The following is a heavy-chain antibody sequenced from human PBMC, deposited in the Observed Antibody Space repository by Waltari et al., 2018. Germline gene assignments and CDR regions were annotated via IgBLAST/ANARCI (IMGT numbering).Heavy chain of an antibody. CDR3: ARHHRIAAAGTPGWFDP. V-gene: IGHV4-38-2*01. Sequence: QVQLQESGPGLVKPSETLSLTCAVSGYSISSGYYWGWIRQPPGKGLEWIGSIYHSGSTYYNPSLKVRVTISVDTSKNQFSLKLSSVTAADTAVYYCARHHRIAAAGTPGWFDPWGQGTLVTVSS. J-gene: IGHJ5*02. D-gene: IGHD6-13*01. CDR1: GYSISSGYY. CDR2: IYHSGST.